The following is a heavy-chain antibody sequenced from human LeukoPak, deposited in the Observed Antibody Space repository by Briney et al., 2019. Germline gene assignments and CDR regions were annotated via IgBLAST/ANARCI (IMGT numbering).Heavy chain of an antibody. CDR3: ARCRYSSSPDFGY. Sequence: GGSLRLSCAASGFTFSGATMHWVRQASGKGLEWVGRMRSKANGYATTFAASVEGRFTISRDDSENTAYLQMNSLKTEDTAVYYCARCRYSSSPDFGYWGQGSLVTVSS. J-gene: IGHJ4*02. D-gene: IGHD6-13*01. CDR1: GFTFSGAT. V-gene: IGHV3-73*01. CDR2: MRSKANGYAT.